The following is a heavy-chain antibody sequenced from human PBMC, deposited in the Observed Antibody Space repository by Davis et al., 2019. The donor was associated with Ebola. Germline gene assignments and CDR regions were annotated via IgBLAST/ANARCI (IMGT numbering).Heavy chain of an antibody. CDR1: RYIFTSPD. J-gene: IGHJ2*01. V-gene: IGHV1-8*01. D-gene: IGHD4/OR15-4a*01. Sequence: ASVHVSCKPSRYIFTSPDINCVRQATGQGLEWMGWMNPDSGNTGYASKFQGRVTMTRNNSITTAYMELSSLTSEDTAVYYCARPIEKRCSPGCFDLWGRGTLVTVSS. CDR2: MNPDSGNT. CDR3: ARPIEKRCSPGCFDL.